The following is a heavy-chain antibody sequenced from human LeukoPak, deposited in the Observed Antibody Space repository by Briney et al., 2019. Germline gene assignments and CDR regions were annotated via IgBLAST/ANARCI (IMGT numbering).Heavy chain of an antibody. CDR2: ISAYNGNT. D-gene: IGHD3-22*01. J-gene: IGHJ4*02. V-gene: IGHV1-18*01. Sequence: ASVKVSCKASGYTFTSYGISWVRQAPGQGLEWMGWISAYNGNTNYAQKLQGRVTTTTDTSTSTAYMELRSLRSDDTAVYYCARGPRGYYDSSGRDYWGQGTLVTVSS. CDR1: GYTFTSYG. CDR3: ARGPRGYYDSSGRDY.